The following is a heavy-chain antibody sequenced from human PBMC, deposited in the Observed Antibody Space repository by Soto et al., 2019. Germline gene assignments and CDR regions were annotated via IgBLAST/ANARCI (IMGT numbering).Heavy chain of an antibody. CDR2: TKNKTNRGTT. CDR3: TRDGRTGSDYGDFHD. D-gene: IGHD4-17*01. V-gene: IGHV3-49*04. Sequence: LRLSCAASGFTFSSYAMHWVRQAPGKGLEWVGFTKNKTNRGTTEYAASVKGRSTISRDDSKSIAYLQMNSLKTEDTAVYYYTRDGRTGSDYGDFHDRAQGTLVTVSS. J-gene: IGHJ4*02. CDR1: GFTFSSYA.